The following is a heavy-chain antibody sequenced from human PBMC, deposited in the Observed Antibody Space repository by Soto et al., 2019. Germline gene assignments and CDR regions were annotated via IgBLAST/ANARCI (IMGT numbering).Heavy chain of an antibody. V-gene: IGHV1-18*01. CDR2: ISANNGQT. Sequence: QVQLVQSGTEVKKPGASVKVSCKGSGYTFTSYGVTWVRQAPGQGLEWMGWISANNGQTDYAQRLQGRLTMTTDTATSTAYLELRSLTSYDTAVYFCARDLGVDMVTTSSGKAAGSRGSWGQGTLVTVSS. CDR1: GYTFTSYG. CDR3: ARDLGVDMVTTSSGKAAGSRGS. D-gene: IGHD5-12*01. J-gene: IGHJ5*02.